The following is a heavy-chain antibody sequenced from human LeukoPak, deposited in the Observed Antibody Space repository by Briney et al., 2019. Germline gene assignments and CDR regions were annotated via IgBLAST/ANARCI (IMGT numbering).Heavy chain of an antibody. Sequence: ASAKVSCKASGNTFITAQMHWVRQAPGQGLEWMGIINPSSGSTSYAQKFQGRVTMTRDTSTGTIYMELSSLRSEDTALYYCAREYGTGGLDYWGQGTLVTVSS. CDR1: GNTFITAQ. J-gene: IGHJ4*02. CDR2: INPSSGST. D-gene: IGHD2-8*02. V-gene: IGHV1-46*01. CDR3: AREYGTGGLDY.